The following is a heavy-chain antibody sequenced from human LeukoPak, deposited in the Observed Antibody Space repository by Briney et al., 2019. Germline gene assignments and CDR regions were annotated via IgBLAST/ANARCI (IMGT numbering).Heavy chain of an antibody. CDR2: INYRGST. D-gene: IGHD2-21*01. CDR3: ANTRGRGHVDPGTSGDISC. J-gene: IGHJ6*03. Sequence: SETLSLTCTVSGGSMSNSDYYWDWIRQPPGKGLEWIGSINYRGSTYYKPSLESRVTISVETSKNQFSLRLSSVTAADTAVYYDANTRGRGHVDPGTSGDISCWGTGIIVSVA. V-gene: IGHV4-39*01. CDR1: GGSMSNSDYY.